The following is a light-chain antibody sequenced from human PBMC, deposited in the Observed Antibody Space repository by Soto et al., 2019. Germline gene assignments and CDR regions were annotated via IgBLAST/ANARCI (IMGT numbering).Light chain of an antibody. J-gene: IGKJ3*01. CDR2: GSS. CDR1: QSVSSSY. V-gene: IGKV3-20*01. CDR3: QQYGSSLLT. Sequence: EIVLTQSPGTLSLSPGERATLSCRASQSVSSSYLAWYQQKPGQAPRLLIYGSSSRATGIPDRFSCSGSGTDFTLTISRLEPEDFAMYYCQQYGSSLLTFGPGTKVDIK.